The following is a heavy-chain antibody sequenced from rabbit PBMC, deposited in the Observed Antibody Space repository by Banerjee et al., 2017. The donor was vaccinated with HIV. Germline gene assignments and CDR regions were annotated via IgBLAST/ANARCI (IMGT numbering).Heavy chain of an antibody. D-gene: IGHD4-2*01. CDR2: IYTGCGST. V-gene: IGHV1S40*01. CDR3: ARGGGAGDGHNL. J-gene: IGHJ4*01. Sequence: QSLEESGGDLVKPGASLTLTCTVSGFSFSSSYWIYWVRQAPGKGLEWIGCIYTGCGSTWYASWAKGRFTISKTSSTTVTLQMTSLTAADTATYLCARGGGAGDGHNLWGPGTLVTVS. CDR1: GFSFSSSYW.